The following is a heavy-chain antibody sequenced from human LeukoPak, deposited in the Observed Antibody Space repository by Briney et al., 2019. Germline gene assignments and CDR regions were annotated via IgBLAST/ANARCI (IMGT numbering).Heavy chain of an antibody. CDR2: ISYDGSNK. CDR3: AKELGYYGSGSLSFDY. J-gene: IGHJ4*02. Sequence: RSLRLSCAASGFTFSSYGMHWVRQAPAKGLEWVAVISYDGSNKYYADSVKGRFTISRDNSKNTLYLQMNSLRAEDTAVYYCAKELGYYGSGSLSFDYWGQGTLVTVSS. D-gene: IGHD3-10*01. CDR1: GFTFSSYG. V-gene: IGHV3-30*18.